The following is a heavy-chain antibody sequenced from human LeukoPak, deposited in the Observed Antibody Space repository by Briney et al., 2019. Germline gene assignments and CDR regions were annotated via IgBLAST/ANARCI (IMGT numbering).Heavy chain of an antibody. D-gene: IGHD3-22*01. CDR3: ARDFNYDSSGYYYRGGAFDI. CDR2: IYYSGST. Sequence: PSETLSLTCTVSGGSISSYYWSWIRQPPGKGLEWIGHIYYSGSTNYNPSLKSRVTISVDTSKNQFSLKLSSVTAADTAVYYCARDFNYDSSGYYYRGGAFDIWSQGTMVTVSS. J-gene: IGHJ3*02. V-gene: IGHV4-59*01. CDR1: GGSISSYY.